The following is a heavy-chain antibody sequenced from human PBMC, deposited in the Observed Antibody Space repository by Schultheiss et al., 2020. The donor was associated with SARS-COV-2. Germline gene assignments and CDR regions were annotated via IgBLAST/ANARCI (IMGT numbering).Heavy chain of an antibody. CDR3: ARDVAVEYYFDY. Sequence: ETLSLTCAVSGGSISSSNWWSWVRQPPGKGLEWVSAISGSGGSTYYADSVKGRFTISRDNSKNTLYLQMNSLRAEDTAVYYCARDVAVEYYFDYWGQGTLVTVSS. D-gene: IGHD6-19*01. V-gene: IGHV3-23*01. CDR2: ISGSGGST. CDR1: GGSISSSN. J-gene: IGHJ4*02.